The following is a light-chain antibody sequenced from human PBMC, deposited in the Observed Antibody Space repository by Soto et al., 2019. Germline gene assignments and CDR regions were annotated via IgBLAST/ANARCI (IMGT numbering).Light chain of an antibody. CDR1: SSDVGGYGY. Sequence: QSVLTQPASVSGSPGQSTTISCTGTSSDVGGYGYVSWYQQHPGKAPKLIIYDVSNRPSGVSIRFSGSKSGNTASLTISGLQAEDEDDYYCSSYERSNTYVFGTGTKVTVL. J-gene: IGLJ1*01. CDR2: DVS. V-gene: IGLV2-14*03. CDR3: SSYERSNTYV.